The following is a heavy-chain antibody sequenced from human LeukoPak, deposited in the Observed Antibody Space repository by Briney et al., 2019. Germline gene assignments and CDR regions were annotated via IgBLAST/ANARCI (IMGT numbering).Heavy chain of an antibody. CDR3: AKALPLCSGRSCYTSFDY. Sequence: PGGSLRLSCAASGFTFTSYAMSWVRQAPGKGLEWVSGISGSGGYTYYADSVKGRFTISRDSSKNTLYLQMNSLRAEDTAVYYCAKALPLCSGRSCYTSFDYWGQGTLVTVSS. J-gene: IGHJ4*02. CDR1: GFTFTSYA. D-gene: IGHD2-15*01. CDR2: ISGSGGYT. V-gene: IGHV3-23*01.